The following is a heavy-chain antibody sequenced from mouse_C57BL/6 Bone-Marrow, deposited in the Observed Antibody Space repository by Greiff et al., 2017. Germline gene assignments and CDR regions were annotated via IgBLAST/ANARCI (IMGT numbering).Heavy chain of an antibody. CDR2: ISSDSSTI. Sequence: EVKLMESGGGLVKPGGSLKLSCAASGFTFSDYGMHWVRQAPEKGLEWVAYISSDSSTIYYADTVKGRFTISRDNAKNTLFLQMTSLRSEDTAMYYCALNYGFAYWGQGTLVTVSA. V-gene: IGHV5-17*01. D-gene: IGHD2-1*01. J-gene: IGHJ3*01. CDR1: GFTFSDYG. CDR3: ALNYGFAY.